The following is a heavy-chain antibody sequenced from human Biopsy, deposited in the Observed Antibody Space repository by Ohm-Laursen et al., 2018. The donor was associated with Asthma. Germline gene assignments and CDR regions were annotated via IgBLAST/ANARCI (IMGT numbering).Heavy chain of an antibody. Sequence: TLSLTCVVSGGSISSGGYWTWIRQPPGKGLEWIGYISHSGSTYFNPSFKSRVTISLDRTKSQFSLKLSSVTAADTALYYCARAQAAQYYYGMDVWGQGTTVIVSS. D-gene: IGHD6-6*01. CDR3: ARAQAAQYYYGMDV. J-gene: IGHJ6*02. V-gene: IGHV4-30-2*01. CDR1: GGSISSGGY. CDR2: ISHSGST.